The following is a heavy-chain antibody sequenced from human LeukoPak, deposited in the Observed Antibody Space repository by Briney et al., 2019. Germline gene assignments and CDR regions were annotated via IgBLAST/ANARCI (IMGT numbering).Heavy chain of an antibody. CDR1: GGSFSGYY. CDR2: INHSGST. J-gene: IGHJ6*02. V-gene: IGHV4-34*01. Sequence: SETLSLTCAVYGGSFSGYYWSWIRQPPGKGLEWIGEINHSGSTNYNPSLKSRVTISVDTSKNQFSLKLSSVTAADTAVYYCARGGYVWGSYRHRTLMDVGGQGTTVTVSS. CDR3: ARGGYVWGSYRHRTLMDV. D-gene: IGHD3-16*02.